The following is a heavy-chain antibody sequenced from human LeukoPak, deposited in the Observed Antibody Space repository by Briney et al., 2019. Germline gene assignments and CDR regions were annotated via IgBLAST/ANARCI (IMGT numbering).Heavy chain of an antibody. J-gene: IGHJ2*01. CDR2: FDPEDGET. CDR1: GYTLTELS. D-gene: IGHD2-2*01. V-gene: IGHV1-24*01. Sequence: SVKVSCKVSGYTLTELSMHWVRQAPGKGLEWMGGFDPEDGETIYAQKFQGRVTMTEDTSTDTAYMELSSLRSEDTAVYYCATVVPGGSRAFDYWGRGTLVTVSS. CDR3: ATVVPGGSRAFDY.